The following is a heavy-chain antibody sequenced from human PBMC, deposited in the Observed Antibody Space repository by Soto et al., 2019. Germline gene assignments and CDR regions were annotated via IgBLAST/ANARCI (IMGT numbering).Heavy chain of an antibody. CDR1: GFTFTNYW. CDR2: IYPRDSDT. V-gene: IGHV5-51*01. J-gene: IGHJ6*02. CDR3: ARRVTAARSYGMDV. D-gene: IGHD6-6*01. Sequence: GESLKISCKGSGFTFTNYWISWVRQVPGKGLEWMGIIYPRDSDTRYSPSFQGQVTISADKSISTAYLQWSSLKASDTAMYYCARRVTAARSYGMDVWGQGTTVTVSS.